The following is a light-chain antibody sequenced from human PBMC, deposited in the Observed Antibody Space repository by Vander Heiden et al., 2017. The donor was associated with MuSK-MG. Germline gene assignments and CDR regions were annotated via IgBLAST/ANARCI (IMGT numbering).Light chain of an antibody. Sequence: SYELTQSPAVSVFPGQTARITCSGGGFPKEHVYWFQQRAGQAPLLVIVKGTERPSGIPERFSGSTSGTSFTFTIRGVQAEDEADYYCQSSDSSGTFHVVFGGGTKLTVL. J-gene: IGLJ2*01. CDR2: KGT. V-gene: IGLV3-25*03. CDR3: QSSDSSGTFHVV. CDR1: GFPKEH.